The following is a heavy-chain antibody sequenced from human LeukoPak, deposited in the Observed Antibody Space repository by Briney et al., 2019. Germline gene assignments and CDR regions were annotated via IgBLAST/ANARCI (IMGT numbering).Heavy chain of an antibody. Sequence: SETLSLTCSVHGGSISSTYWSWIRQPPRKGLEWIGNIYHSGGPNYNPSLNGRVTISIDTSKNQFSLKLTSVTAADTAVYFCARRGRSSSWYGDAFDIWGQGTVVAVSS. J-gene: IGHJ3*02. CDR3: ARRGRSSSWYGDAFDI. V-gene: IGHV4-59*08. D-gene: IGHD6-13*01. CDR2: IYHSGGP. CDR1: GGSISSTY.